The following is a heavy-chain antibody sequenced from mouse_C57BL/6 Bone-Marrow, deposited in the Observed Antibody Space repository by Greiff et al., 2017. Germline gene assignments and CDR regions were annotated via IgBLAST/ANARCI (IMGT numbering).Heavy chain of an antibody. J-gene: IGHJ4*01. CDR3: ARRNYYYAMDY. Sequence: QVQLQQSGAELARPGASVKMSCKATGYTFTSYTMHWVKQRPGQGLEWIGYINPSSGYTKYNQKFKDKATLTADKSSSTAYMQLSSLTSEDSAVYYCARRNYYYAMDYWGQGTSVTVSS. CDR2: INPSSGYT. V-gene: IGHV1-4*01. CDR1: GYTFTSYT. D-gene: IGHD1-1*01.